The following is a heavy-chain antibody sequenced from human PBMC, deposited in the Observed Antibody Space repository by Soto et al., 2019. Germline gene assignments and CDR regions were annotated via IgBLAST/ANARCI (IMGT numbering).Heavy chain of an antibody. CDR2: MYYNGNT. Sequence: QLQESGPGLVKPSETLSLTCTVSGGSFTSTNYFWGWIRQPPGKGLEWIGYMYYNGNTFYSPSLKSRVTISVDTSKRQFSLDLSSVTAADTAMYYCARLQMYDSRAAPTPIFHPWGLGAMVTVSS. CDR1: GGSFTSTNYF. J-gene: IGHJ1*01. V-gene: IGHV4-39*01. CDR3: ARLQMYDSRAAPTPIFHP. D-gene: IGHD3-22*01.